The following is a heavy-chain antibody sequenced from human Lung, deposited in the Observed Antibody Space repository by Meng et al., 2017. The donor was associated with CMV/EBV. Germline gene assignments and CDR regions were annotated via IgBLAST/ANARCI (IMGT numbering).Heavy chain of an antibody. CDR1: GFTFSSFA. CDR2: IRYDGTNT. D-gene: IGHD2-2*02. Sequence: GGSLRLXCAASGFTFSSFAMHWVRQAPGKGLQWVAFIRYDGTNTYHADPVKGRFSISRDNSKNTLYLQMNSLRAEDTAVYYCAKGGYCTSSSCYMDWYFDLWGRGXLVTVSS. CDR3: AKGGYCTSSSCYMDWYFDL. V-gene: IGHV3-30*02. J-gene: IGHJ2*01.